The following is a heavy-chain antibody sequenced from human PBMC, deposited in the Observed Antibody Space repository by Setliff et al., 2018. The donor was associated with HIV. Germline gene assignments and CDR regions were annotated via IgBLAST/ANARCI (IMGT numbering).Heavy chain of an antibody. CDR2: IIPILGRT. D-gene: IGHD2-15*01. CDR1: GDTFNTHT. V-gene: IGHV1-69*08. Sequence: GASVKVSCKASGDTFNTHTIGWVRQAPGQGLEWMGQIIPILGRTNYVQHFQGRVTMTADESTSTIYMELRSLRSEDTAPYFCARGGGNNGYYFDDWGQGTLVTVSS. CDR3: ARGGGNNGYYFDD. J-gene: IGHJ4*02.